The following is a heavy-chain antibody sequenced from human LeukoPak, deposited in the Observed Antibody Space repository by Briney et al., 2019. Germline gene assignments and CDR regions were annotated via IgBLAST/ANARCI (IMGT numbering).Heavy chain of an antibody. CDR2: TSSDLNVK. J-gene: IGHJ4*02. D-gene: IGHD3-10*01. V-gene: IGHV3-30-3*01. CDR3: AREGYYGSGSPPSLYFDY. Sequence: GGSLRLSCAASGFTFRNYVIHWVRQAPGKGLEWVAVTSSDLNVKLYADSVKGRFTISRDNSRSTLYLRMNSLRPEDTAIYYYAREGYYGSGSPPSLYFDYWGQETLVTVSS. CDR1: GFTFRNYV.